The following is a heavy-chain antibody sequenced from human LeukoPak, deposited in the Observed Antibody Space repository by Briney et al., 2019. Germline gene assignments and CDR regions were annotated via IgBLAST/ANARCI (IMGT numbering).Heavy chain of an antibody. CDR3: ARDRGPYGGNEDYYYYMDV. J-gene: IGHJ6*03. CDR1: GGTFSSYA. V-gene: IGHV1-69*05. D-gene: IGHD4-23*01. Sequence: SVKVSCKASGGTFSSYAISWVRQAPGQGLEWMGGIIPIFGTANYAQKFQGRVTITTDESTSTAYMELSSLRSGDTAVYYCARDRGPYGGNEDYYYYMDVWGKGTTVTVSS. CDR2: IIPIFGTA.